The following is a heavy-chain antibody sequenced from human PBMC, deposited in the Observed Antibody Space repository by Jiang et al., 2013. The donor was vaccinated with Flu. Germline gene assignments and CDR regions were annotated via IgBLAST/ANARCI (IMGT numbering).Heavy chain of an antibody. CDR1: GFTFSSYS. CDR3: AREIEDLEYYSYYMDV. Sequence: VQLLESGGGLVQPGGSLRLSCAASGFTFSSYSMNWVRQAPGKGLEWVSYISSSSSTIYYADSVKGRFTISRDNAKNSLYLQMNSLRAEDTAVYYCAREIEDLEYYSYYMDVWGKGTTVTVSS. V-gene: IGHV3-48*01. CDR2: ISSSSSTI. J-gene: IGHJ6*03. D-gene: IGHD3-3*01.